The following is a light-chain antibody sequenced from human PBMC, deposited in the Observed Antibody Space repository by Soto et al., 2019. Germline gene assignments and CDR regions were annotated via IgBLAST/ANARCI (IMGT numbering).Light chain of an antibody. CDR3: QLFVMSPPAYT. CDR1: QSVSGTY. V-gene: IGKV3-20*01. CDR2: GAS. Sequence: EIVLTQSPGTLSLSPGERATLSCRASQSVSGTYLAWYQHRSGQAPRLLIYGASNRATGIPDRFSGYGSGTAFTLADSRLEPEASAVYFLQLFVMSPPAYTFGQGTKLELK. J-gene: IGKJ2*01.